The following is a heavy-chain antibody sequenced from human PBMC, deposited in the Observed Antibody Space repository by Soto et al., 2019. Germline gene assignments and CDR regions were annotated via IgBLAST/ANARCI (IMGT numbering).Heavy chain of an antibody. D-gene: IGHD6-13*01. CDR3: VRDIAAAAQGVWDLTPGFFIY. V-gene: IGHV1-2*04. Sequence: QVQLVQSGAEVKKPGASVKVSCKASGYTFTGYYMHWVRQAPGQGLEWMGWVNPNSGGTNYAQKFQGWVTMTRDTSISTAYMELSRLRSDDTAVYYCVRDIAAAAQGVWDLTPGFFIYWGQGTLDTVTS. CDR1: GYTFTGYY. CDR2: VNPNSGGT. J-gene: IGHJ4*02.